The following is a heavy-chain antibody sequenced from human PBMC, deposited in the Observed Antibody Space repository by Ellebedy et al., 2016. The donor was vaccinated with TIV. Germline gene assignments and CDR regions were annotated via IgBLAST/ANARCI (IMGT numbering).Heavy chain of an antibody. CDR3: ARYGGYNSFWY. D-gene: IGHD3-22*01. J-gene: IGHJ4*02. V-gene: IGHV3-7*01. Sequence: GESLKISCAASGFTFSNNWMSWVRQAPGKWLEWVANIKQDGSEKYYVDSVKGRFTISRDNAKSSLYLQMNSLRVEDTAVYYCARYGGYNSFWYWGQGTLVTVSS. CDR2: IKQDGSEK. CDR1: GFTFSNNW.